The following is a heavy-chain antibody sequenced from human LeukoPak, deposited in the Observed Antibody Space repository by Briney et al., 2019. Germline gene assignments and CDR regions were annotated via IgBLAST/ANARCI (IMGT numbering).Heavy chain of an antibody. CDR1: GFTFTNAW. D-gene: IGHD5-12*01. Sequence: GRSLRLSCAASGFTFTNAWMSWVRQAPGKGLEWVATIKDDGSDRYYVDSVKGRFTISRDNAKNSLYLQMNSLRVEDTAVYYCVNLGYSDGGQGTLVTVSS. CDR3: VNLGYSD. J-gene: IGHJ4*02. CDR2: IKDDGSDR. V-gene: IGHV3-7*01.